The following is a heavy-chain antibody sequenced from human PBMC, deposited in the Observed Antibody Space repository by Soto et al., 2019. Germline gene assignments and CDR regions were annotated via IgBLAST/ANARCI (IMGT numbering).Heavy chain of an antibody. V-gene: IGHV3-30*18. CDR3: AKAHTGIVLVPAAMSWFDP. Sequence: QVQLVESGGGVVQPGRSLRLSCAASGFTFSSYGMHWVRQAPGKGLEWVAVISYDGSNKYYADSVKGRFTISRDNSKNTLYLQLNRLRAEDTAVYYCAKAHTGIVLVPAAMSWFDPWGQGTLVTVSS. D-gene: IGHD2-2*01. CDR2: ISYDGSNK. CDR1: GFTFSSYG. J-gene: IGHJ5*02.